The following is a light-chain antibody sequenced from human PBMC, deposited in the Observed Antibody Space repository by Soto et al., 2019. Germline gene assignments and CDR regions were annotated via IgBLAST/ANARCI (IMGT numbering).Light chain of an antibody. CDR3: SSYAHVSTYG. J-gene: IGLJ1*01. CDR1: SSDVGFYNY. V-gene: IGLV2-14*01. Sequence: QSVLAQPASVSGSPGQSITISCTGTSSDVGFYNYVSWYQQQHPGKAPKLMIYEVDNRPSGVSIRFSGSKSGNTASLTISGLQADDEADYYCSSYAHVSTYGFGPGTKAPS. CDR2: EVD.